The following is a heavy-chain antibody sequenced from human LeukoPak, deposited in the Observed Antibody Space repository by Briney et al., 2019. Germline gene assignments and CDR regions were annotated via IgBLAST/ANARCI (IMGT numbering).Heavy chain of an antibody. Sequence: GASVKVSCKASGYTFTSYDINWVRQAPGQGLEWMGRINPNSGGTNYAQKFQGRVTMTRDTSISTAYMELSRLRSDDTAVYYCARVGSYDILTVPGGFDPWGQGTLVTVSS. CDR1: GYTFTSYD. CDR3: ARVGSYDILTVPGGFDP. J-gene: IGHJ5*02. CDR2: INPNSGGT. D-gene: IGHD3-9*01. V-gene: IGHV1-2*06.